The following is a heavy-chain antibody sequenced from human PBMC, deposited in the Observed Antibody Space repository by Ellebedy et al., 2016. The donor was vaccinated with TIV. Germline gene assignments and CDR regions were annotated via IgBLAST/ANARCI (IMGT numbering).Heavy chain of an antibody. V-gene: IGHV3-30*03. CDR3: ARAMIRGVIPSLVY. J-gene: IGHJ4*02. Sequence: GEFLKISCGASGVTLTNFGIHWVRQAPGKGLEWVAVISSDGSKKYHADSVKGRFTISRDNSKDTLYLQMNSLRPDDTAIYYCARAMIRGVIPSLVYWGQGTLVTVSS. CDR1: GVTLTNFG. D-gene: IGHD3-10*01. CDR2: ISSDGSKK.